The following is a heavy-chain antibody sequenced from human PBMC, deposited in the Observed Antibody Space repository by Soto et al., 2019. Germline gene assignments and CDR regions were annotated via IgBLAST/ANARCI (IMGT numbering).Heavy chain of an antibody. J-gene: IGHJ4*02. CDR3: ARSAGWYAVHS. Sequence: QVQLQESGPGLVKPSGTLSLTCAVSGDSVSSPYYWCWVRQPPGKGLEWIGEVFHTGTTSYNPSPRXRVTISMDKSNNQCSLDLSSVTAADTAVYYCARSAGWYAVHSWGPGTLVIVSS. V-gene: IGHV4-4*02. CDR1: GDSVSSPYY. D-gene: IGHD6-19*01. CDR2: VFHTGTT.